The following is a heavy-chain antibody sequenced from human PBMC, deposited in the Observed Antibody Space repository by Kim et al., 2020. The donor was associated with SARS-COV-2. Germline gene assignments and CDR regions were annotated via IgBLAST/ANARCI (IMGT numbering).Heavy chain of an antibody. D-gene: IGHD3-22*01. CDR3: ASYDSSGYDF. V-gene: IGHV1-69*02. J-gene: IGHJ3*01. CDR2: IA. Sequence: IANYAQKFQGRVTITADKSTSTAYMELSSLRSEDTAVYYCASYDSSGYDFWGQGTMVTVSS.